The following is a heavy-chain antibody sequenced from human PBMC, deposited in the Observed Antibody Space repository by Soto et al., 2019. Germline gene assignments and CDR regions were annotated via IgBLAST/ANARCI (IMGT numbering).Heavy chain of an antibody. Sequence: ETLSLTCTVSGYSFTSYWIGWVRQMPGKGLEWMGIIYPGDSDTRYSPSFQGQVTISADKSISTAYLQWSSLKASDTAMYYCARLTTVTKDGLYYYYYYMDVWGKGTTVTVSS. J-gene: IGHJ6*03. CDR1: GYSFTSYW. D-gene: IGHD4-17*01. V-gene: IGHV5-51*01. CDR3: ARLTTVTKDGLYYYYYYMDV. CDR2: IYPGDSDT.